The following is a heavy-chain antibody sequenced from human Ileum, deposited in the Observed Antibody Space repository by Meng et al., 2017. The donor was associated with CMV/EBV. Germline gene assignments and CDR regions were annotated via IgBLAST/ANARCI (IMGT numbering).Heavy chain of an antibody. CDR3: AHTQLVYNWFDP. CDR2: IYWNDDK. D-gene: IGHD6-6*01. J-gene: IGHJ5*02. CDR1: GFSLSTSGGG. V-gene: IGHV2-5*01. Sequence: TFAGFSLSTSGGGVGWIRQPPGKAREWLALIYWNDDKRYSPPLKSRLTITKDTSKNQVVLTMTNMDPVDTATYYCAHTQLVYNWFDPWGQGTLVTVSS.